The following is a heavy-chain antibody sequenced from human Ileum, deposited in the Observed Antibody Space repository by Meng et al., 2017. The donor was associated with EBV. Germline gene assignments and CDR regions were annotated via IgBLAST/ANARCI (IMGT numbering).Heavy chain of an antibody. J-gene: IGHJ4*02. D-gene: IGHD3-10*01. CDR3: VRGYGSGRDYFDY. CDR2: IYYSGST. V-gene: IGHV4-4*02. CDR1: GGSISSSNW. Sequence: QVRLQGPGPGLVKPSESLSLTCAVSGGSISSSNWCSWVPQHPGEELEWIVEIYYSGSTIYTPSLKSRVTISVDKSKNLFSLKLSSVTAADTAVYYCVRGYGSGRDYFDYWGQGTLVTVSS.